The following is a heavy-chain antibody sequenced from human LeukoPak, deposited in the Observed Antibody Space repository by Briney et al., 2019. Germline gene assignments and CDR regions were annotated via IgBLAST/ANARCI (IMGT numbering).Heavy chain of an antibody. Sequence: GRSLRLSCAASGFTFDDYAMHWVRQAPGKGLEWVSGISWNSGSIGYADSVKGRFTISRDNAKNSLYLQMNSLSAEDTALYYCAKDTPICSSTSCYGWYFDLWGRGTLVTVSS. D-gene: IGHD2-2*01. CDR1: GFTFDDYA. CDR2: ISWNSGSI. CDR3: AKDTPICSSTSCYGWYFDL. V-gene: IGHV3-9*01. J-gene: IGHJ2*01.